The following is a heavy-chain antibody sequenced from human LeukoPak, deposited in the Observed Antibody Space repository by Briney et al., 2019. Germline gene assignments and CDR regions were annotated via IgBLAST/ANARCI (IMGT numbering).Heavy chain of an antibody. CDR2: IFYIGST. CDR3: ARGRYDSSGYNNWFDP. J-gene: IGHJ5*02. Sequence: SETLSLTCTVSGGSISSYYWSWIRQPPGKGLDWIGYIFYIGSTNYNPSLKSRVTISVDTSRNQFFLKLSSVTAADTAVYYCARGRYDSSGYNNWFDPWGQGTPVTVSS. CDR1: GGSISSYY. V-gene: IGHV4-59*01. D-gene: IGHD3-22*01.